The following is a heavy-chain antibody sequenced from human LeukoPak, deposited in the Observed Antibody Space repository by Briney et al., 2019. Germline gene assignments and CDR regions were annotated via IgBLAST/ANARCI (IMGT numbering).Heavy chain of an antibody. J-gene: IGHJ4*02. CDR3: ARLVYSSGWYPDY. V-gene: IGHV1-8*01. Sequence: GASVKVSCKASGYTFTSYDINWVRQATGQGLEWMGWMNPNSGNTGYAQKFQGRVTMTRNTSISTAYMELSSLRSEDTAVYYCARLVYSSGWYPDYWGQGTLVTVSS. D-gene: IGHD6-19*01. CDR1: GYTFTSYD. CDR2: MNPNSGNT.